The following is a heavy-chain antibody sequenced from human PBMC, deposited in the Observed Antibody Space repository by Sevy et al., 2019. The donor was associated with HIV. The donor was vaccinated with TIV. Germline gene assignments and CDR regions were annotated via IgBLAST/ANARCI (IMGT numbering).Heavy chain of an antibody. CDR1: GFTFSSYY. D-gene: IGHD3-16*01. CDR2: ISGISNYI. CDR3: AKGLGSWDGMDV. V-gene: IGHV3-21*01. J-gene: IGHJ6*02. Sequence: GGSLRLSCAASGFTFSSYYMNWVRQAPGKGLEWVSSISGISNYIYYADSVKGRFTISRENAKNSLYLQMHSLRAEDTAVYYWAKGLGSWDGMDVWGQGTTVTVSS.